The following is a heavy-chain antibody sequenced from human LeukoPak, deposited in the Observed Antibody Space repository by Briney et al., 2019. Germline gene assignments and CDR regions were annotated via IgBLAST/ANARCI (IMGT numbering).Heavy chain of an antibody. D-gene: IGHD3-3*01. Sequence: PGGSLRLSCAASGFTFSSYAMSWVRQAPGKGLEGVSIISGSGGSTYYADSVKGRFTISRDNSKNTLYLQMNSLRAEDTAVYYCAIGGYYDFWSGYPRRPYYYYGMDVWGQGTTVTVSS. V-gene: IGHV3-23*01. CDR1: GFTFSSYA. CDR3: AIGGYYDFWSGYPRRPYYYYGMDV. J-gene: IGHJ6*02. CDR2: ISGSGGST.